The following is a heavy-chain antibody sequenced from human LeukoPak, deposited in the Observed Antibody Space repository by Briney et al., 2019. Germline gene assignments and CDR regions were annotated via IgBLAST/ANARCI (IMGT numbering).Heavy chain of an antibody. CDR2: IDAGDGRA. J-gene: IGHJ4*02. CDR1: GYEFTKCA. V-gene: IGHV1-3*03. CDR3: ARAIWSTTVTVYYLDY. Sequence: ASGKLCCKAAGYEFTKCAVQWGRQAPGQGLEWVGGIDAGDGRAKYSQDFQGRVTITMYTSERIAYMELSSLTSDDMSMYYCARAIWSTTVTVYYLDYWGQGTLVTVSS. D-gene: IGHD4-17*01.